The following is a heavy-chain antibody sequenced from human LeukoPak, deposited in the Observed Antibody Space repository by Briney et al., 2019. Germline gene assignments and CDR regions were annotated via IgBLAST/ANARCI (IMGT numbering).Heavy chain of an antibody. D-gene: IGHD5-24*01. Sequence: WGWIRQPPGKGLEWIGSIYHSGNTYCIPSLTSRVTRSVNTSRTHFSLKLSSVTAADTAVYYCARHRREMATILNYFNYWGQGTLVTVSS. V-gene: IGHV4-38-2*01. J-gene: IGHJ4*02. CDR2: IYHSGNT. CDR3: ARHRREMATILNYFNY.